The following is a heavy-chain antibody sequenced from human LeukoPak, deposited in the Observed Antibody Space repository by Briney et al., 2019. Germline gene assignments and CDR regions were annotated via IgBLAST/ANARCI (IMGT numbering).Heavy chain of an antibody. J-gene: IGHJ6*02. CDR2: ISSSSSYI. CDR1: GFTFSSYS. CDR3: ARDRAGIVVVPAAYYYYYYGMDV. Sequence: GGSLRLSCAASGFTFSSYSMNWVRQAPGKGLEWVSSISSSSSYIYYADSVKGRFTISRDNAKNSLYLQMNSLRAEDTAVYYCARDRAGIVVVPAAYYYYYYGMDVWGQGTTVTVSS. D-gene: IGHD2-2*01. V-gene: IGHV3-21*01.